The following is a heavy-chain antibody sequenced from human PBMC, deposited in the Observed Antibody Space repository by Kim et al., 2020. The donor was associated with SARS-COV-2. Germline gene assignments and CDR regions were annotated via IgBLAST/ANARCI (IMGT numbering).Heavy chain of an antibody. CDR3: ARYLGDDWLSLDV. Sequence: SETLSLTCAVSGGSISSGGYSWSWLRQPPGKGLEWIGYIYHSGSTFYNPSLRSRVTMSVDRSKNQFSLKLNSVTAADTAVYYCARYLGDDWLSLDVWGKGTTVTVSS. CDR2: IYHSGST. J-gene: IGHJ6*04. CDR1: GGSISSGGYS. V-gene: IGHV4-30-2*01. D-gene: IGHD3-9*01.